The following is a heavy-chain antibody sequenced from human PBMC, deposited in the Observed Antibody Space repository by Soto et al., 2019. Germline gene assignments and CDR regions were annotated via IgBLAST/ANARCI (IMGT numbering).Heavy chain of an antibody. CDR1: GFSLSTSGMC. D-gene: IGHD5-12*01. CDR3: ARIPGDGYNFEYYYYGMDV. CDR2: IDWDDDK. V-gene: IGHV2-70*01. Sequence: RATLVNPTQTLTLTCTFSGFSLSTSGMCVSWIRQPPGKALEWLALIDWDDDKYYSTSLKTRLTISKDTSKNQVVLTMTNMDPVDTATYYCARIPGDGYNFEYYYYGMDVWGQGTTVNVSS. J-gene: IGHJ6*02.